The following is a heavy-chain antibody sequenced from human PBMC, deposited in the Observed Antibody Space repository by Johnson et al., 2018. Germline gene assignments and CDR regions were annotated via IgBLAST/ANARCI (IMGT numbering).Heavy chain of an antibody. J-gene: IGHJ6*03. D-gene: IGHD2-15*01. Sequence: VQLVQSGGGLVQPGRSLRLSCTASGFTFGDYAMSWFRQAPGKGLEWVGFIRSKAYGGTTEYAASVKGRFTIPRDDSKSIASLKMNSLTTEDTAVFYCTRRSGSGGRCTGVVRYYYYYYMDVWGQGTTVTVSS. CDR2: IRSKAYGGTT. CDR1: GFTFGDYA. V-gene: IGHV3-49*03. CDR3: TRRSGSGGRCTGVVRYYYYYYMDV.